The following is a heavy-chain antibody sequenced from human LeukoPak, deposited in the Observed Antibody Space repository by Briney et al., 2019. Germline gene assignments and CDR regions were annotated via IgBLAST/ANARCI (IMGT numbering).Heavy chain of an antibody. V-gene: IGHV3-23*01. CDR2: ISGSGGST. J-gene: IGHJ4*02. CDR1: GFTFGSYA. CDR3: ARRAGAYSHPYDY. D-gene: IGHD4/OR15-4a*01. Sequence: GGSLRLSCAASGFTFGSYAMTWVRQAPGKGLEWVSAISGSGGSTYYADSVKGRFTISRDNSKNTLYLQMNSLRAEDTAVYYCARRAGAYSHPYDYWGQGTLVTVPS.